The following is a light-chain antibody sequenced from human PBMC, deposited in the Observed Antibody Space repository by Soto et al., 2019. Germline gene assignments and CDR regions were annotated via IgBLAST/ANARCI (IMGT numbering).Light chain of an antibody. Sequence: EIVMTQSPATLSVSPGERATLSCRASQSVSSNLAWYQQKPGQSPRLLIYDASNRATGIPARLSGSGSGTDFTLTISSLEPEDFAVYYCQHRTNWPLTFGGGTKVDIK. CDR1: QSVSSN. CDR2: DAS. CDR3: QHRTNWPLT. V-gene: IGKV3-11*01. J-gene: IGKJ4*01.